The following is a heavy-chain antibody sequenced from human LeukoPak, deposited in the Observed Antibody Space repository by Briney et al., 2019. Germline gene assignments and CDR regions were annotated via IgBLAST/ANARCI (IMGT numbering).Heavy chain of an antibody. D-gene: IGHD5-12*01. CDR2: MHNSGSS. CDR3: ARSAEWLRNAFDI. V-gene: IGHV4-59*01. J-gene: IGHJ3*02. CDR1: GASTSHFY. Sequence: SETLSLSCTVSGASTSHFYWNWIRQPPGKGLEWIGYMHNSGSSKHSPSLKSRVTISIDTSKNQFPLQLTSVTAADTAMYFCARSAEWLRNAFDIWGQGTMVSVSS.